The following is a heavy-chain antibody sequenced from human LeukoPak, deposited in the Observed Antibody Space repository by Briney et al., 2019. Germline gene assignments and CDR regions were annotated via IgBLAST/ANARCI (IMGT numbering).Heavy chain of an antibody. CDR1: GFTFSSYA. J-gene: IGHJ4*02. CDR3: AKVRIAVVEPADFDY. V-gene: IGHV3-23*01. D-gene: IGHD6-19*01. Sequence: ASLRLSCAASGFTFSSYAMSWVRQAPGKGLEWVSAISGSGGSTYYADSVKGRFTISRDNSKNTLYLQMNSLRAEDTAVYYCAKVRIAVVEPADFDYWGQGTLVTVSS. CDR2: ISGSGGST.